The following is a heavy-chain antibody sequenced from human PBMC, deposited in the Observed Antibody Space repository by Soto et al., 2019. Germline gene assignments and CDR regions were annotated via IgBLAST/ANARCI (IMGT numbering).Heavy chain of an antibody. Sequence: ASVKVSCKASGYTFTSYGISWVRQAPGQGLEWKGWISAYNGNTNYAQKLQGRVTMTTDTSTSTAYMELRSLRSDDTAVYYCASGSIYDSSGYYYYGMDVWGQGTTVTVSS. J-gene: IGHJ6*02. CDR3: ASGSIYDSSGYYYYGMDV. V-gene: IGHV1-18*01. CDR1: GYTFTSYG. D-gene: IGHD3-22*01. CDR2: ISAYNGNT.